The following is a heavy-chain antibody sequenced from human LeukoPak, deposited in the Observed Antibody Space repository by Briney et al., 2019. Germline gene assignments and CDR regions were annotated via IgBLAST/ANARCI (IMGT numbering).Heavy chain of an antibody. CDR3: TTAAEYNYDSSAYYQYDY. V-gene: IGHV3-15*01. J-gene: IGHJ4*02. Sequence: GGSLRLSCAASGFTFSNAWMSRVRQAPGKGLEWVGRIKSKTDGGTTDYAAPVKGRFTISRDDSKNTVYLQMNSLRAEDTAVYYCTTAAEYNYDSSAYYQYDYWGQGTLVTVSS. D-gene: IGHD3-22*01. CDR2: IKSKTDGGTT. CDR1: GFTFSNAW.